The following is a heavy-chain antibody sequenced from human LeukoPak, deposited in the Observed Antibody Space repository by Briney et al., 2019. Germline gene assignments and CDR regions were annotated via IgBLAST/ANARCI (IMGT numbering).Heavy chain of an antibody. Sequence: GGSLRLSCAASGFTFDDYAMHWVRQAPGKGLEWVSGISWNSGSIGYADSVKGRFTISRDNAKNSLYLQMNSLRAEDTAVYYCARDLDVVMVYAFDYWGQGTLVTVSS. CDR3: ARDLDVVMVYAFDY. D-gene: IGHD2-8*01. CDR2: ISWNSGSI. J-gene: IGHJ4*02. V-gene: IGHV3-9*01. CDR1: GFTFDDYA.